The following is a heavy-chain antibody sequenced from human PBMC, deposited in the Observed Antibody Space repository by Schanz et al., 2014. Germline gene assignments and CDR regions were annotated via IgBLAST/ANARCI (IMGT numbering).Heavy chain of an antibody. D-gene: IGHD6-19*01. Sequence: EVQLVESGGGLVQPGGSLRLSCAASGFPFNEYGMLWVRQAPGKGLEWVSSISWNSGSIDYADSVKGRFTISRDNAKNSLYLQMSSLRDGDTAVYYCASVIMVAGNHRDGRDVWGQGTTVIVSS. J-gene: IGHJ6*02. CDR3: ASVIMVAGNHRDGRDV. CDR2: ISWNSGSI. V-gene: IGHV3-9*01. CDR1: GFPFNEYG.